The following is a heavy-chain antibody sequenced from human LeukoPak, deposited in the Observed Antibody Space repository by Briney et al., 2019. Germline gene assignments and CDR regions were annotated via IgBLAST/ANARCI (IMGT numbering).Heavy chain of an antibody. CDR3: ASRYDSSGYYVGWYFDL. D-gene: IGHD3-22*01. CDR1: GFTVSSNY. CDR2: IYSGGST. J-gene: IGHJ2*01. Sequence: GGSLRPSCAASGFTVSSNYMSWVRQAPGKGLEWVSVIYSGGSTYYADSVKGRFTISRDNSKNTLYLQMNSLRAEDTAVYYCASRYDSSGYYVGWYFDLWGRGTLVTVSS. V-gene: IGHV3-66*01.